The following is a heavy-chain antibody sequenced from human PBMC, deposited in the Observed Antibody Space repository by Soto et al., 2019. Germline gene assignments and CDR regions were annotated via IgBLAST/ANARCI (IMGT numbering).Heavy chain of an antibody. CDR3: ARSSIAAHYYYGMDG. D-gene: IGHD6-6*01. CDR2: IYPGDSDT. J-gene: IGHJ6*02. CDR1: GYSFTSYW. Sequence: PGESLKISCKGSGYSFTSYWIGWVRQMPGKGLEWMGIIYPGDSDTRYSPSFQGQVTISADKSISTAYLQWSSLKASDTAMYYCARSSIAAHYYYGMDGWGQGTTVTVAS. V-gene: IGHV5-51*01.